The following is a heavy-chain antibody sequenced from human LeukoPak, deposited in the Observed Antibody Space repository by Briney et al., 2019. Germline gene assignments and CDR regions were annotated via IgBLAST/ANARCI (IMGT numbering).Heavy chain of an antibody. J-gene: IGHJ3*02. V-gene: IGHV7-4-1*02. CDR1: GYTFTNYA. CDR3: ARGPRSAFDI. Sequence: SSVKVSCKASGYTFTNYAMNLVRQAPRQGLEWMGWINTNTGNTTYAQGFKGRFVFSLDTSVSTAYLQISSLKAEDTAVYYCARGPRSAFDIWGQGTMVTVSS. CDR2: INTNTGNT.